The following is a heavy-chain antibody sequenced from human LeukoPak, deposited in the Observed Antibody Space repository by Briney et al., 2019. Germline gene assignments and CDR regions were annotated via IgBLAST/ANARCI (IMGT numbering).Heavy chain of an antibody. V-gene: IGHV3-7*03. CDR2: IKEDGSVR. Sequence: GGSLRLSCEGSAFIFSGHWMNWVRQTPGKGLEWVASIKEDGSVRQYVDSVKGRFTISRDSSKNTLFLHMNTLRAEDTAIYYCAKDRTVGASYWYFDLWGRGTLVTVSS. J-gene: IGHJ2*01. D-gene: IGHD1-26*01. CDR3: AKDRTVGASYWYFDL. CDR1: AFIFSGHW.